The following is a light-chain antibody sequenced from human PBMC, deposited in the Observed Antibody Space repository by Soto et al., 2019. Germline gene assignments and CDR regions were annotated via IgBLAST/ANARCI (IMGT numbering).Light chain of an antibody. CDR3: SSYAGSSNV. Sequence: LTQPPSASGSPGQSVAISCTGTSSDVGGYNYVSWYQQHPGKAPKLMIYEVNKRPSGVPNRFSGSKSGNTASLTVSGLQAEDEADYYCSSYAGSSNVFGTGTKVTVL. V-gene: IGLV2-8*01. CDR1: SSDVGGYNY. CDR2: EVN. J-gene: IGLJ1*01.